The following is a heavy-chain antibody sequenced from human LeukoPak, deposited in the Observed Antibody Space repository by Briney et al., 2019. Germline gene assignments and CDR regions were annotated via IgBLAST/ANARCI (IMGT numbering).Heavy chain of an antibody. CDR1: GFTFSNAW. CDR3: TTGVRTAMVNSNY. CDR2: IKSKTDGGTT. D-gene: IGHD5-18*01. J-gene: IGHJ4*02. Sequence: PGGSLRLSCAASGFTFSNAWMSWVRQAPGKGLEWVGRIKSKTDGGTTDYAAPVKGRFTISRDDSKNTLYLQMNSLKTEDTAVYYCTTGVRTAMVNSNYWGQGTLVTVSS. V-gene: IGHV3-15*01.